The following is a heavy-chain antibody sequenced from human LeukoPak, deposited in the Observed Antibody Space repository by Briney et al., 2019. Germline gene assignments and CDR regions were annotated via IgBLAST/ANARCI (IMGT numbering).Heavy chain of an antibody. V-gene: IGHV3-23*01. D-gene: IGHD6-19*01. CDR1: GFTFSSYA. CDR2: ISGSGGST. CDR3: AKEETWLPGY. J-gene: IGHJ4*02. Sequence: TGGSLRLSCAASGFTFSSYAMNWVRQAPGKGLEWASTISGSGGSTYYADSVKGRFTISRDNSKNTLYLQMNTLRAEDTAVYYCAKEETWLPGYWGQGTLVTVSS.